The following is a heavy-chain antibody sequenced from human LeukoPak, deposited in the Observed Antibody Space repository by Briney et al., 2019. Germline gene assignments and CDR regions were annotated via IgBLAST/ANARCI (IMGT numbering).Heavy chain of an antibody. CDR2: ISSSSSYI. CDR1: GFTFSSYS. CDR3: ARDSGYEALDY. Sequence: GGSLRLSCGASGFTFSSYSMNWVRQAPGKGLEWVSSISSSSSYIYYADSVKGRFTISRDNAKSSLYLQMNSLRAEDTAVYYCARDSGYEALDYWGQGTLVTVSS. V-gene: IGHV3-21*01. J-gene: IGHJ4*02. D-gene: IGHD5-12*01.